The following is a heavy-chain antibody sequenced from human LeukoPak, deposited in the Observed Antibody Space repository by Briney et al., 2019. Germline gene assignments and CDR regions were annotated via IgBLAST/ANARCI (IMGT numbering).Heavy chain of an antibody. D-gene: IGHD6-19*01. CDR1: GFIFSSYG. J-gene: IGHJ6*02. CDR2: ISYDGSNK. CDR3: ARAGRAVAGSQSYYYYGMDV. Sequence: GGSLRLSCAASGFIFSSYGMHWVRQAPGKGLEWVAVISYDGSNKYYADSVKGRFTISRDNSKNTLYLQMNSLRAEDTAVYYCARAGRAVAGSQSYYYYGMDVWGQGATVTVSS. V-gene: IGHV3-30*19.